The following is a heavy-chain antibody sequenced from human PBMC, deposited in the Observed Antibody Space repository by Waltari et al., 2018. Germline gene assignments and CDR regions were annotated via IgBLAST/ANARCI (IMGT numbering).Heavy chain of an antibody. J-gene: IGHJ3*02. CDR1: GFTSADYG. CDR2: INWNGGST. D-gene: IGHD3-22*01. CDR3: ARKTMIVVAAAFDI. V-gene: IGHV3-20*04. Sequence: EVQLVESGGGVVRPGGSLSPSCAASGFTSADYGISWGRQAPGKGLEWVSGINWNGGSTGYADSVKGRFTISRDNAKNSLYLQMNSLRAEDTALYYCARKTMIVVAAAFDIWGQGTMVTVSS.